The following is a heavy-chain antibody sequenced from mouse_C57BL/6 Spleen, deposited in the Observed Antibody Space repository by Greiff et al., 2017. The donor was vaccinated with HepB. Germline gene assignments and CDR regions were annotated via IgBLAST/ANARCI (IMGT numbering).Heavy chain of an antibody. J-gene: IGHJ4*01. CDR3: AAVEAMDY. Sequence: VQLKESGGGLVKPGGSLKLSCAASGFTFSDYGMHWVRQAPEKGLEWVAYISSGSSTIYYADTVKGRFTISRDKTKNTLFLQMASLSSENTAMYYCAAVEAMDYWGQGTSVTVSS. V-gene: IGHV5-17*01. CDR1: GFTFSDYG. CDR2: ISSGSSTI.